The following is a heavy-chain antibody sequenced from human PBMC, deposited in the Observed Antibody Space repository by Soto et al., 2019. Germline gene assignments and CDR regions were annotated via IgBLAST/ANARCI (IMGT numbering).Heavy chain of an antibody. V-gene: IGHV3-13*05. Sequence: EVQLVESGGGLVQPGGSLRLSCAASGFDFLISDRPWAGQAQGKGLEWVSAFSTSGVPFYAGSVEGRFTISRENGKNSLYLQMDNLRVEDTAMYFCGRERDPYSGPWQECDHWGQGTLVTVSS. CDR2: FSTSGVP. CDR1: GFDFLISD. J-gene: IGHJ4*02. D-gene: IGHD1-26*01. CDR3: GRERDPYSGPWQECDH.